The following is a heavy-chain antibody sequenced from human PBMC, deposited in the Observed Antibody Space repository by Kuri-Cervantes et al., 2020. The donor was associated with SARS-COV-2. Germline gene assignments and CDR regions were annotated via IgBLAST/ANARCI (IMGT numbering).Heavy chain of an antibody. V-gene: IGHV4-39*01. J-gene: IGHJ4*02. CDR3: ATSGYYDFWSGHYFDY. Sequence: SETLSLTCTVSGGSISSSSYYWGWIRQPPGKGLEWIGSIYYSGSTYYNPSLKSRVTISVDTSKNQFSLKLSSVTAADTAVYYCATSGYYDFWSGHYFDYWGQGTLVTVSS. CDR2: IYYSGST. D-gene: IGHD3-3*01. CDR1: GGSISSSSYY.